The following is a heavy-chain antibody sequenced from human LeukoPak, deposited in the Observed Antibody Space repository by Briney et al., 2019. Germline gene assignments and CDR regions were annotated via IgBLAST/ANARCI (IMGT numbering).Heavy chain of an antibody. D-gene: IGHD3-10*01. CDR3: ASRRGSRFDY. CDR2: IYYSGST. CDR1: GGSISSGGYY. Sequence: NPSETLPLTCTVSGGSISSGGYYWSWIRQHPGKGLEWIGYIYYSGSTYYNPSLKSRVTISVDTSKNQFSLKLSSVTAADTAVYYCASRRGSRFDYWGQGTLVTVSS. J-gene: IGHJ4*02. V-gene: IGHV4-31*03.